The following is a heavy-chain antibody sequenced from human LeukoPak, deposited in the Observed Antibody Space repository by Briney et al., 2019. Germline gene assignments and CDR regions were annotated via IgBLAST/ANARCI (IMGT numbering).Heavy chain of an antibody. D-gene: IGHD2-15*01. CDR3: ARDFCSAGSCYPDN. J-gene: IGHJ4*02. CDR1: GFSFSTYA. CDR2: ISYDESTI. Sequence: GGSLRLSCAASGFSFSTYAMHWVRQAPGKGLEWVAVISYDESTIFYADSVKGRFTISRDNSKNTLYLQMNSLRVEDTAVYYCARDFCSAGSCYPDNWGQGTLVTVSS. V-gene: IGHV3-33*05.